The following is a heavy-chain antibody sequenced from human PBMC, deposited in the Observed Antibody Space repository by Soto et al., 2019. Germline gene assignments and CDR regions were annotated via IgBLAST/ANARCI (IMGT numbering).Heavy chain of an antibody. J-gene: IGHJ3*02. D-gene: IGHD3-3*01. CDR2: INPATGAA. V-gene: IGHV1-2*02. CDR1: GYPVTAYY. CDR3: ARGGGVGVAGSAAFDM. Sequence: QLHLVQSGAVVKKPGASVTVSCSASGYPVTAYYMHWVRPAPGRGLEWMGGINPATGAAKYTQTFPGRVTMTRDTSTSTVFMELSGLTSEDTAVFYCARGGGVGVAGSAAFDMWGQGTLVTVSS.